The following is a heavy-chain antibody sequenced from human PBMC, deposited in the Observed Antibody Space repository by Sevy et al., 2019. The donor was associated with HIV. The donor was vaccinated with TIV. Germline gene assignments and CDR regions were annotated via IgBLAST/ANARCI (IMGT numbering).Heavy chain of an antibody. D-gene: IGHD3-10*01. J-gene: IGHJ4*02. Sequence: GGSLRLSCAASGFTFSSYAMSWVRQAPGKGLEWDSAISGSGGSTYYADSVKGRFTISRDNSKNTLYLQMNSLRAEDTAVYYCAKDLNICLPLLWFGELPTLDFDYWGQGTLVTVSS. CDR3: AKDLNICLPLLWFGELPTLDFDY. V-gene: IGHV3-23*01. CDR1: GFTFSSYA. CDR2: ISGSGGST.